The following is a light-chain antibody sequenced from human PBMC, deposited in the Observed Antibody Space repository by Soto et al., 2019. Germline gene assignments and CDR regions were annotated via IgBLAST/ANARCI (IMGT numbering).Light chain of an antibody. CDR3: QQYGSTPRFT. J-gene: IGKJ3*01. CDR1: QSVSSSY. Sequence: DIVLTQSPGSLSLSPGERATLSCRASQSVSSSYLAWYQQKPGQAPRLLIYGAASRATGIPARFSGSGSGTDFTLTISRLEPEDFAVYYCQQYGSTPRFTFGPGTKVDIK. CDR2: GAA. V-gene: IGKV3-20*01.